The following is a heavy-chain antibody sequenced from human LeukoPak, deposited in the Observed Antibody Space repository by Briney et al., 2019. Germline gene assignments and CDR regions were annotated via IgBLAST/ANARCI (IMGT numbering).Heavy chain of an antibody. J-gene: IGHJ4*02. CDR1: GFTFDDYA. CDR2: ISSSSSYI. D-gene: IGHD3-10*01. Sequence: PGGSLRLSCATSGFTFDDYAMSWVRQAPGKGLEWVSSISSSSSYIYYADSVKGRFTISRDNAKNSLYLQMNSLRAEDTAVYYCARDGITIGKGLDYWGQGTLVTVSS. V-gene: IGHV3-21*01. CDR3: ARDGITIGKGLDY.